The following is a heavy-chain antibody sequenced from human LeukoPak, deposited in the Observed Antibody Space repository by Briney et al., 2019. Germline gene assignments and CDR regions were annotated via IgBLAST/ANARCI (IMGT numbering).Heavy chain of an antibody. CDR2: INPNSGGT. J-gene: IGHJ4*02. D-gene: IGHD3-3*01. V-gene: IGHV1-2*04. Sequence: ASVKVSCKASGYTFTGYYMHWVRQAPGQGLEWMGWINPNSGGTNYAQKFQGWVTMTRDTSISTAYMELSRLRSDDTAVYYCARVHRSFLRSLTNSGSWWDYCFDYWGQGTLVTVSS. CDR3: ARVHRSFLRSLTNSGSWWDYCFDY. CDR1: GYTFTGYY.